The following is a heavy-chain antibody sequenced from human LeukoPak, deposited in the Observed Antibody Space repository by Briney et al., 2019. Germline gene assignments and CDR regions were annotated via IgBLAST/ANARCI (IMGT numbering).Heavy chain of an antibody. J-gene: IGHJ3*02. CDR2: FDPEDGET. CDR1: GYTLTELS. D-gene: IGHD3-10*01. V-gene: IGHV1-24*01. CDR3: ATVWFGIYAFDI. Sequence: ASVKVSCKASGYTLTELSMHWVRQAPGKGLEWMGGFDPEDGETIYAQKFQGRVTMTEDTSTDTAYMELSSLRSEDTAVYYCATVWFGIYAFDIWGQGTMVTVSS.